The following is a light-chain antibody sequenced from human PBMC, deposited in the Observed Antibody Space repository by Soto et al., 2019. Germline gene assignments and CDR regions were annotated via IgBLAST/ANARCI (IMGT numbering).Light chain of an antibody. Sequence: QSVLTQPPSASGTPGQRVTISCSGSFSNIGSNTVNWYQQLPGTAPQLLIYSNTERPSGVPDRFSGSKSGTSASLAISGLQSEDEGDFYCAAWDDSLSGPVFGGGTKLTV. V-gene: IGLV1-44*01. CDR2: SNT. CDR3: AAWDDSLSGPV. J-gene: IGLJ3*02. CDR1: FSNIGSNT.